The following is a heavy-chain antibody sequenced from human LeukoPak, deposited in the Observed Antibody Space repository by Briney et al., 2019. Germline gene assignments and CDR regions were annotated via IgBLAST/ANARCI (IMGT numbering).Heavy chain of an antibody. CDR1: GFAFSSYA. CDR2: ISYDGSNK. V-gene: IGHV3-30*04. J-gene: IGHJ4*02. D-gene: IGHD6-19*01. Sequence: GRSLRLSCAASGFAFSSYAMHWVRQAPGKGLEWVAVISYDGSNKYYADSVKGRFTISRDNSKNTLYLQMNSLRAEDTAVYYCARAGAMNSSGWYSDWGQGTLVTVSS. CDR3: ARAGAMNSSGWYSD.